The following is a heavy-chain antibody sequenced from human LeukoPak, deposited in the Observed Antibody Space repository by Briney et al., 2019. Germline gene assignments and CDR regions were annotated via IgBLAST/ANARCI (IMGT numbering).Heavy chain of an antibody. CDR2: ISSSSSYI. V-gene: IGHV3-21*01. CDR3: AREGDGYNLFDAFDI. Sequence: PGGSLRLSCAASGFTFSSYSMNWVRQAPGKGLEWVSSISSSSSYIYYADSVKGRFTISRDNAKNSLYLQMNSLRAEDTAVYYCAREGDGYNLFDAFDIWGQGTMVTVSS. CDR1: GFTFSSYS. D-gene: IGHD5-24*01. J-gene: IGHJ3*02.